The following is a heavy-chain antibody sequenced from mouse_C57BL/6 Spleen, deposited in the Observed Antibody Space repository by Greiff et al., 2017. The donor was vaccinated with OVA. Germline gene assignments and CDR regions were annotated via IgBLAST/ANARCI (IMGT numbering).Heavy chain of an antibody. J-gene: IGHJ4*01. CDR3: ARWEGYYAMYY. D-gene: IGHD4-1*01. CDR2: INPNNGGT. Sequence: VHVKQSGPELVKPGASVKIPCKASGYTFTDYNMDWVKQSHGKSLEWIGAINPNNGGTIYNQKFKGKATLTVDKSSSTAYMGLRSRTAEDTSCYYCARWEGYYAMYYWGQGTSVTFSS. CDR1: GYTFTDYN. V-gene: IGHV1-18*01.